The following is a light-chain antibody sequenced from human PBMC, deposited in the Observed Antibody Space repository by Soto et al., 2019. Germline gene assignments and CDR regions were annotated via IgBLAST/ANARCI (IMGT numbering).Light chain of an antibody. J-gene: IGLJ1*01. CDR3: SSYTSSSTLYV. V-gene: IGLV2-14*01. CDR2: DVS. Sequence: QSALTQPASVSGSPGQSLTISCTGTSSDVGGHNYVSWYQQHPDKAPKLMIYDVSNRPSGVSNRFSGSKSGNTASLTISGLQAEDEGDYYCSSYTSSSTLYVFGTGTKLTVL. CDR1: SSDVGGHNY.